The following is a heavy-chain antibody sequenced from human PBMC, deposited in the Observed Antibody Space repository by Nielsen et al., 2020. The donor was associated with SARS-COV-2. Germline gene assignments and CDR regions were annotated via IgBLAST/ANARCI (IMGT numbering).Heavy chain of an antibody. D-gene: IGHD6-6*01. Sequence: GESRKISCAASGFTFSSYSMNWVRQAPGKGLEWVSSISSSSSYIYYADSVKGRFTISRDNAKNSLYLQMNSLRDEDTAVYYCARDAVSSSDLDYWGQGTLVTVSS. J-gene: IGHJ4*02. CDR1: GFTFSSYS. CDR2: ISSSSSYI. CDR3: ARDAVSSSDLDY. V-gene: IGHV3-21*01.